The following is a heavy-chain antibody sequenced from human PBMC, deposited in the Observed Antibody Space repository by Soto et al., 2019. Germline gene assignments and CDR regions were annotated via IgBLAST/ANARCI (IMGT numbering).Heavy chain of an antibody. D-gene: IGHD6-19*01. Sequence: VQLEDSGGGVVQPGKSLRLACVVSGLAFSAYHRYWVRQAPGKGLEWLSVISYDAREQFYADSVRGRFTISRDNSRDTFLRTMSNLRVEDTAVYYCAKGPSSSGRYGFDHWGQGTLVSVSS. V-gene: IGHV3-30*18. CDR2: ISYDAREQ. J-gene: IGHJ4*02. CDR3: AKGPSSSGRYGFDH. CDR1: GLAFSAYH.